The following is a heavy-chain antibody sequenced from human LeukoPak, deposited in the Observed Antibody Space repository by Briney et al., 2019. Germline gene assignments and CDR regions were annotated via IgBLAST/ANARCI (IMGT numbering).Heavy chain of an antibody. CDR1: GFTFSSYG. V-gene: IGHV3-33*06. CDR3: AKAAEQGPIDY. J-gene: IGHJ4*02. Sequence: GGSLRLSCAASGFTFSSYGMHWVRQAPGKGLEWVAVIWYDGSNKCYADSVKGRFTISRDNSKNTLYLQMNSLRAEDTAVYYCAKAAEQGPIDYWGQGTLVTVSS. D-gene: IGHD6-19*01. CDR2: IWYDGSNK.